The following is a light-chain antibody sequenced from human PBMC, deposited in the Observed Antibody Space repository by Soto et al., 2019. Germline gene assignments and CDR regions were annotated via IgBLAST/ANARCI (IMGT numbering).Light chain of an antibody. Sequence: QSVLTQPPSASGTPGQKVTISCSGSSSNLGSHYVYWYQQLPGTAPKLLIYRNDQRPSGVPDRFSGSKSGTSASLAISGLRSEDEADYSCGAWDDSLNGAVFGGGTQLTVL. J-gene: IGLJ7*01. CDR3: GAWDDSLNGAV. CDR2: RND. V-gene: IGLV1-47*01. CDR1: SSNLGSHY.